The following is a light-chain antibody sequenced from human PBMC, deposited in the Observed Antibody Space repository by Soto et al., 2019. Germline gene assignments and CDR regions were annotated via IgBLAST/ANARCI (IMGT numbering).Light chain of an antibody. J-gene: IGLJ2*01. V-gene: IGLV4-69*01. CDR2: LDSDGSH. Sequence: QPVLTQSPSASASLGASVKLTCTLSSGHSSYAIAWHQQQPEKGPRYLMKLDSDGSHTKGDAIPDRFSGSSSRAERYLTISCLQSEDEADYYCQTWGTGIHVVFGGGTKLTVL. CDR1: SGHSSYA. CDR3: QTWGTGIHVV.